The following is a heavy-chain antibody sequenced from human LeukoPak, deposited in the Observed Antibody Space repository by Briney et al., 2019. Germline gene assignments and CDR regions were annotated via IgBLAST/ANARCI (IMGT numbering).Heavy chain of an antibody. Sequence: SETLSLTCAVYGGSFSGYYWSWIRQPPGKGLEWIGEINHSGSTNYNPSLKSRVTISVDTSKNQFSLELSSVTAADTAVYYCARASPPSGYSGYDWISSWFDPWGQGTLVTVSS. CDR3: ARASPPSGYSGYDWISSWFDP. D-gene: IGHD5-12*01. J-gene: IGHJ5*02. V-gene: IGHV4-34*01. CDR1: GGSFSGYY. CDR2: INHSGST.